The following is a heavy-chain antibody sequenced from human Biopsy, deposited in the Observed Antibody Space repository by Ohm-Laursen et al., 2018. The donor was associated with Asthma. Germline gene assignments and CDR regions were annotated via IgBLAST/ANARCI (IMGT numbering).Heavy chain of an antibody. Sequence: SEKVSCKSLGGTFNTYVIGWARQAPGQGLEWMGGINSVFGTTTYPQKFQDRVTITADDSTSTVYMELSSLGSEDTAVYYCARKAGSCISRTCYSLDFWGQGTLVTVSS. J-gene: IGHJ4*02. V-gene: IGHV1-69*13. D-gene: IGHD2-2*01. CDR1: GGTFNTYV. CDR3: ARKAGSCISRTCYSLDF. CDR2: INSVFGTT.